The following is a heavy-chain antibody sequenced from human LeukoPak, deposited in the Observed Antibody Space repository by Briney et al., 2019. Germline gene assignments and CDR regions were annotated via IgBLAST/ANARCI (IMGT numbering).Heavy chain of an antibody. D-gene: IGHD2-15*01. V-gene: IGHV1-69*13. J-gene: IGHJ5*02. CDR1: GGTFSSYA. CDR2: IIPVFGTA. Sequence: SVKVSCKASGGTFSSYAISWVRQAPGQGLEWMGGIIPVFGTANYAQKFQGRVTITADESTSTAYMELSSLRSEDTAVYYCARDGCSGGSCYSNWFDPWGQGTLVTVSS. CDR3: ARDGCSGGSCYSNWFDP.